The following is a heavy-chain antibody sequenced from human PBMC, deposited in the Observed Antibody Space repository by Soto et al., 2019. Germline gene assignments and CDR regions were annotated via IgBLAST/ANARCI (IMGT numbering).Heavy chain of an antibody. J-gene: IGHJ4*02. Sequence: EVQLVESGGGLVKPGGSLRLSCAASGFTFSSYSMNWVRQAPGKGLEWVSSISSSSSYIYYADSVKGRFTISRDNAKNSLYLQMNSLRAEDTAVYYCARALPPDYGDHIFDYWGQGTLVTVSS. CDR2: ISSSSSYI. D-gene: IGHD4-17*01. V-gene: IGHV3-21*01. CDR3: ARALPPDYGDHIFDY. CDR1: GFTFSSYS.